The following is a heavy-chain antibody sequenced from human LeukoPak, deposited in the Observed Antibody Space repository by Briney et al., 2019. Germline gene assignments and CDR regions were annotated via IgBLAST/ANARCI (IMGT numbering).Heavy chain of an antibody. D-gene: IGHD2-15*01. V-gene: IGHV4-30-2*01. J-gene: IGHJ5*01. CDR2: IYHSGRI. Sequence: SETLSLTCAVSGGSISSVGYSWSWIRQTPGKGLEWIGNIYHSGRIYYNSSLKSRVTISVDRSKNQLSLKLSSVTAADTAVYYCARGPLGYCSGGSCYPRSFDSWGQGTLVTVSS. CDR3: ARGPLGYCSGGSCYPRSFDS. CDR1: GGSISSVGYS.